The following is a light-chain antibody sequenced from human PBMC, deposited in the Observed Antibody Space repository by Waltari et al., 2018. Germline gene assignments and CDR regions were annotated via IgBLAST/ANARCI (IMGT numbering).Light chain of an antibody. Sequence: ETVLTQSPSTLSSSPGERVTLSSRATQSVSRALAWYQQKPGQAPRLLIFGASNRATGIPDRFSGSGSETDFTLTISRLEAEDVVVYYCQHYVRLPSTFGRGTKVEIK. CDR2: GAS. J-gene: IGKJ1*01. CDR1: QSVSRA. V-gene: IGKV3-20*01. CDR3: QHYVRLPST.